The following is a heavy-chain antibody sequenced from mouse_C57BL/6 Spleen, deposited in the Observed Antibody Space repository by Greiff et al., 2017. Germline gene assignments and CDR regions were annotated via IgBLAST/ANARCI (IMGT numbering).Heavy chain of an antibody. V-gene: IGHV8-12*01. CDR2: IYCDDDK. J-gene: IGHJ4*01. Sequence: QVTLKVCGPGILQSSQTLSLTCSFSGFSLSTSGMGVSWIRQPSGKGLEWLAHIYCDDDKRYNPSLKSRLTISKDTSRNQVFLKITSVDTADTATYYCARSWIYYDIEGYAMDYWGQGTSVTVSS. CDR1: GFSLSTSGMG. D-gene: IGHD2-4*01. CDR3: ARSWIYYDIEGYAMDY.